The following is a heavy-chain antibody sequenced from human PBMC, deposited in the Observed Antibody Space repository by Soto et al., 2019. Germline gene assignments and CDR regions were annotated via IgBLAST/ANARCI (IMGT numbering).Heavy chain of an antibody. CDR3: ARDLAWAFDS. J-gene: IGHJ4*02. Sequence: EVQLVESGGGLVQTGGSLRLSCAASGFTFSTFSMKWVRQAPGKGLEWLSYIGGSGGSISYADSVKGRFTISRDNGKNTLYLQMSSLRDEDTAVYYCARDLAWAFDSWGQGALVTVSS. CDR2: IGGSGGSI. CDR1: GFTFSTFS. V-gene: IGHV3-48*02. D-gene: IGHD1-26*01.